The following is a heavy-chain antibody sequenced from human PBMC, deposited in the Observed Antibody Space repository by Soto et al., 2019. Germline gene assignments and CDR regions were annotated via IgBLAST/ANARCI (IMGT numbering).Heavy chain of an antibody. Sequence: EVQLVQSGAEVKKPGESLKISCKGSGYSFTSYWIGWVRQMPGKGLEWMGIIYPGDSDTRYSPSFQGQVTISADKSISTAYLQRSSLKASDTAMYYCARTPLCSGGSCYSSWFDPWGQGTLVTVSS. J-gene: IGHJ5*02. V-gene: IGHV5-51*03. D-gene: IGHD2-15*01. CDR2: IYPGDSDT. CDR1: GYSFTSYW. CDR3: ARTPLCSGGSCYSSWFDP.